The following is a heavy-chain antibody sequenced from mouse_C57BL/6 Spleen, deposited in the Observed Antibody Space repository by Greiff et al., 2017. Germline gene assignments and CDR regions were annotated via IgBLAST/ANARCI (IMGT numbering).Heavy chain of an antibody. J-gene: IGHJ2*01. V-gene: IGHV5-4*03. CDR3: ARGATVVAYFDY. D-gene: IGHD1-1*01. CDR1: GFTFSSYA. Sequence: VMLVESGGGLVKPGGSLKLSCAASGFTFSSYAMSWVRQTPEKRLEWVATISDGGSYTYYPDNVKGRFTISRDNAKNNLYLQMSHLKSEDTAMYYCARGATVVAYFDYWGQGTTLTVSS. CDR2: ISDGGSYT.